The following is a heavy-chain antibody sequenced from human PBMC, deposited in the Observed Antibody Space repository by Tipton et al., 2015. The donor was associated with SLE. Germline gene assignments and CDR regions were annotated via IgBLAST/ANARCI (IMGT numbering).Heavy chain of an antibody. J-gene: IGHJ1*01. V-gene: IGHV4-59*12. CDR2: ISYGGGT. CDR3: ARDGDSTGRSYFQH. Sequence: TLSLTCSISGGSISSNYWIWIRQPTGKGLEWIGYISYGGGTNHNPSLKSRVTISVDTAKNQFSLKLNSVTAAVTAVYYFARDGDSTGRSYFQHWGQGTMVTIFS. CDR1: GGSISSNY. D-gene: IGHD3-22*01.